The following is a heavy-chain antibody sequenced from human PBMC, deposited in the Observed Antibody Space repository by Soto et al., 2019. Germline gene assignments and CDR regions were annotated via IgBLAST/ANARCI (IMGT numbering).Heavy chain of an antibody. J-gene: IGHJ4*02. Sequence: QVQLVESGGGVVQPGRSLRLSCAASGFTFSSYAMHWVHQAPGKGLEWVAVISYDGINKYYADSVKGRFTISRDNSKNTLYLQINSLRAEDTAVYYCARGTLYGLGYSSGWPNFDYWGQGTLVTVSS. CDR2: ISYDGINK. V-gene: IGHV3-30-3*01. CDR3: ARGTLYGLGYSSGWPNFDY. CDR1: GFTFSSYA. D-gene: IGHD6-19*01.